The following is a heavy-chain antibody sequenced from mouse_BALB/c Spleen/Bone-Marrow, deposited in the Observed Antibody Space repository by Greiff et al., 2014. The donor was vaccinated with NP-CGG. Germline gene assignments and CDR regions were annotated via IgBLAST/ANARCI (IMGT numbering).Heavy chain of an antibody. D-gene: IGHD1-1*01. Sequence: LQQSGSELVRPGASVKLSCKASGYTFTSYWMHWVKQRPGQGLEWIGNIYPGSGSTNYDEKFKGKATLTVDTSSSTAYMQLSSLTSEDSAVYYCTRDYDWVPDYWGQGTTLTVSS. V-gene: IGHV1S22*01. J-gene: IGHJ2*01. CDR3: TRDYDWVPDY. CDR2: IYPGSGST. CDR1: GYTFTSYW.